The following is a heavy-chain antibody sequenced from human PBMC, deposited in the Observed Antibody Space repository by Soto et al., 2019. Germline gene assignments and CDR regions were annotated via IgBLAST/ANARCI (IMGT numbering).Heavy chain of an antibody. CDR3: AREVGATTYYYYYGMDV. CDR1: GGSISSGGYY. CDR2: IYYSGST. V-gene: IGHV4-31*03. J-gene: IGHJ6*01. Sequence: PSETLSLTCTVSGGSISSGGYYWSWIRQHPGKGLEWIGYIYYSGSTYYNPSLNSRFTISVDTSKNQFFLKLSSVTAADTAVYYCAREVGATTYYYYYGMDVWGQGTTVTVSS. D-gene: IGHD1-26*01.